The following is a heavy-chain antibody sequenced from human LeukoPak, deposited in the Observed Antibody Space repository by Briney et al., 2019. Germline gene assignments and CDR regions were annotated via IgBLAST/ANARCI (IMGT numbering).Heavy chain of an antibody. V-gene: IGHV3-23*01. CDR3: AKIRRDSSGGYGTYFDY. J-gene: IGHJ4*02. CDR2: ISGSGGST. D-gene: IGHD6-19*01. CDR1: GITFSSYA. Sequence: PGGSLRLSCAASGITFSSYAMSWVRQTPGKGLEWVSSISGSGGSTYYADSVKGRFTISRDNSKNTLYLHMNNLRAEDTALYYCAKIRRDSSGGYGTYFDYWGQGTLVTVSS.